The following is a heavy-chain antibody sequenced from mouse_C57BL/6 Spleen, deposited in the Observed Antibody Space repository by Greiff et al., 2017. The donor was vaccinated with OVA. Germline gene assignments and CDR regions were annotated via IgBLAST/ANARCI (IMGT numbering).Heavy chain of an antibody. Sequence: EVQGVESVAELVRPGASVKLSCTASGFNIKNTYMHWVKQRPEQGLEWIGRIDPANGNTKYAPKFQGKATITADTSSNTAYLQLSSLTSEDTAIYYCARDYYGSSHAMDYRGQGTSVTVSS. J-gene: IGHJ4*01. CDR1: GFNIKNTY. CDR2: IDPANGNT. D-gene: IGHD1-1*01. V-gene: IGHV14-3*01. CDR3: ARDYYGSSHAMDY.